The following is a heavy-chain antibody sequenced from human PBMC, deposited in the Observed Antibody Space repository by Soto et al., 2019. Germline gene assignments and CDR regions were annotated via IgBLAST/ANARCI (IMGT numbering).Heavy chain of an antibody. CDR1: GFIFSMYS. CDR3: SKGLYGDYGSYDD. J-gene: IGHJ4*02. Sequence: GGSLRLSCEVSGFIFSMYSMSWVRQTPGKGLEWVAKIPQDGVDGHYADAVKGRFTISRDNGKNSLYLQMNNLRAEDTAVYYWSKGLYGDYGSYDDWGQGTLVTVSS. V-gene: IGHV3-7*03. D-gene: IGHD4-17*01. CDR2: IPQDGVDG.